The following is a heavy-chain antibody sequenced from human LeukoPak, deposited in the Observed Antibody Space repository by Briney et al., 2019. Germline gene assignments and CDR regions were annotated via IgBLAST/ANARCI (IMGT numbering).Heavy chain of an antibody. Sequence: SETLSLTCTVSGGSISSGDYYWSWIRQPPGKGLEWLGYIYYSGSTYYNPSLKSRVTISVDTSKNQFSLKLSSVTAADTAVYYCAREGVDVVVVPARSYYYYMDVWGKGTTVTVSS. D-gene: IGHD2-2*01. CDR3: AREGVDVVVVPARSYYYYMDV. CDR1: GGSISSGDYY. J-gene: IGHJ6*03. V-gene: IGHV4-30-4*08. CDR2: IYYSGST.